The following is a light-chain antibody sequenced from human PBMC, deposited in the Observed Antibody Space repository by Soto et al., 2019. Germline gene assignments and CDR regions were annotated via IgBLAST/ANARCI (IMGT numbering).Light chain of an antibody. CDR2: AAS. CDR3: QQRSNWPPIT. Sequence: ETVMTQSPATLSVSPGERATLSCRASQSVSCYLACYQQKPGQAPRLLIFAASTRATSVPARFTGSRSGTEFTLTINSLQSEDFAIYYCQQRSNWPPITFGQGTRLEIK. J-gene: IGKJ5*01. V-gene: IGKV3-15*01. CDR1: QSVSCY.